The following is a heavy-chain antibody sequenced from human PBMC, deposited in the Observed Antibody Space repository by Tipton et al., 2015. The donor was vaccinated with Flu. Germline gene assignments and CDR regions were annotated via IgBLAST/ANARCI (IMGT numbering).Heavy chain of an antibody. V-gene: IGHV3-13*01. CDR1: GFTFSSYD. CDR2: IDSAGDT. CDR3: ARGPLPDSNWYNGMDV. D-gene: IGHD6-13*01. Sequence: GSLRLSCAASGFTFSSYDMHWVRQATGEGLQWVSGIDSAGDTYYLDSVKGRFTMSRDNAKNLLYLQTKSLRAGGTAVYFCARGPLPDSNWYNGMDVWGQGTTVTVSS. J-gene: IGHJ6*02.